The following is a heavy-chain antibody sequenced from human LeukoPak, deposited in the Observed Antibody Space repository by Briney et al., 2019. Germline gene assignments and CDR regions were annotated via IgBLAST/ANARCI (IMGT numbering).Heavy chain of an antibody. CDR3: ARASTLYDFLDY. CDR2: IYHSGST. D-gene: IGHD3-3*01. J-gene: IGHJ4*02. Sequence: KPSETLSLTCAVSGYSISSGYYGGWIRQPPGKGLEWIGCIYHSGSTYSNPSLKSRVTISVDTSKNHFSLKLSSVPAADTAVYSCARASTLYDFLDYWGQGTLVTVSS. V-gene: IGHV4-38-2*01. CDR1: GYSISSGYY.